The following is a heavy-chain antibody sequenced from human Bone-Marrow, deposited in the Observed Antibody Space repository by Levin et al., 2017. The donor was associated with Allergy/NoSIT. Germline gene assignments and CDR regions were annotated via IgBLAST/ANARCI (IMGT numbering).Heavy chain of an antibody. J-gene: IGHJ3*02. CDR3: VRVTADGYDNDALDI. Sequence: GGSLRLSCTASGLIFTDYYMDWVRQSPGKGLEWVGRIRNKVNSYTAEYAASVKGRFSMSRDDSKNSLFLQMTGLKAEDTAVYYCVRVTADGYDNDALDIWGQGTMVTVSS. CDR2: IRNKVNSYTA. D-gene: IGHD5-12*01. V-gene: IGHV3-72*01. CDR1: GLIFTDYY.